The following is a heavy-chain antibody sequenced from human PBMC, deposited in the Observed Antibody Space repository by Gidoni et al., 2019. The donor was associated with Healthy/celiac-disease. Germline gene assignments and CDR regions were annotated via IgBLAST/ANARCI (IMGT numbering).Heavy chain of an antibody. CDR3: ARRSGYDSLDY. CDR1: GRSISSYY. Sequence: QVQLQESGPVLVTPSEPLSLTRTVSGRSISSYYWSWIRQPPGKGLEWIGYIYYSGSTNYNPPLKSRVTISVDTSKNQFSLKLSSVTAADTAVYYCARRSGYDSLDYWGQGTLVTVSS. V-gene: IGHV4-59*01. J-gene: IGHJ4*02. D-gene: IGHD5-12*01. CDR2: IYYSGST.